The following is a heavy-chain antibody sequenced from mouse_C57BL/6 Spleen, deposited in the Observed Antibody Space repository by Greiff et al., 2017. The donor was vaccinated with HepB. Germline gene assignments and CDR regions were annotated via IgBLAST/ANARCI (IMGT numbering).Heavy chain of an antibody. CDR3: ARHPYGNYYAMDY. D-gene: IGHD2-1*01. Sequence: VHLVESGPGLVAPSQSLSITCTVSGFSLTSYGVHWVRQPPGKGLEWLVVIWSDGSTTYNSALKSRLSISKDNSKSQVFLKMNSLQTDDTAMYYCARHPYGNYYAMDYWGQGTSVTVSS. CDR1: GFSLTSYG. V-gene: IGHV2-6-1*01. J-gene: IGHJ4*01. CDR2: IWSDGST.